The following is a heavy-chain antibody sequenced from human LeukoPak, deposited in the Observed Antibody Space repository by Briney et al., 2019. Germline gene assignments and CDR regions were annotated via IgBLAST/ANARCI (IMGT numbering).Heavy chain of an antibody. CDR1: GGSISSSSYY. V-gene: IGHV4-39*07. Sequence: SETLSLTCTVSGGSISSSSYYWGWIRQPPGKGLEWIGSIYYSGSTYYNPSLKSRVTMSVDTSKNQFSLKLSSVTAADTAVYYCASGYSPRPYYFDYWGQGTLVTVSS. J-gene: IGHJ4*02. D-gene: IGHD3-22*01. CDR2: IYYSGST. CDR3: ASGYSPRPYYFDY.